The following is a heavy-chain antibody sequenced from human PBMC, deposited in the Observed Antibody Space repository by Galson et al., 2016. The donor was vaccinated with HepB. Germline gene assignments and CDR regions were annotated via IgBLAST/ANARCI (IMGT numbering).Heavy chain of an antibody. CDR3: AKEWGSRLTMVQGVLDPFDV. CDR1: GFTFSTYA. CDR2: ISGSGSGI. Sequence: SLRLSCAGSGFTFSTYAMNWVRQAPGKGLEWVSSISGSGSGIDYADSVKGRFTISRDNSKNTLYLQMNSLRAEDTAVYYCAKEWGSRLTMVQGVLDPFDVWGKGTVVTVSS. J-gene: IGHJ3*01. D-gene: IGHD3-10*01. V-gene: IGHV3-23*01.